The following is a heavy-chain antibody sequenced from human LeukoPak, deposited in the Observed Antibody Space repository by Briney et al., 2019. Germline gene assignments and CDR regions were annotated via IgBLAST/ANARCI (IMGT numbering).Heavy chain of an antibody. V-gene: IGHV3-49*03. Sequence: GGSLRLSCTASGFTFGDYAMSWFRQAPGKGLEWVGFIRSKAYGGTTEYAASVKGRFTISRDDSKSIAYLQMNSLKTEDTAVCYCTKSSSWYHYFDYWGQGTLVTVSS. J-gene: IGHJ4*02. CDR3: TKSSSWYHYFDY. D-gene: IGHD6-13*01. CDR1: GFTFGDYA. CDR2: IRSKAYGGTT.